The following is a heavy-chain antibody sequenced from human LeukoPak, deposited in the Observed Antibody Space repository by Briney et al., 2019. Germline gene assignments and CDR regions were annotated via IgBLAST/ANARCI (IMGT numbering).Heavy chain of an antibody. V-gene: IGHV4-34*01. CDR2: INHSGST. CDR3: ARSTIFGVAYYFDY. Sequence: PSETLSLTCAVYGGSFSGYYWSWIRQPPGKGLEWIGEINHSGSTNYNPSLKSRVTISVDTSKNQFSLKLSSVTAADTAVYYCARSTIFGVAYYFDYWAREPWSPSPQ. D-gene: IGHD3-3*01. CDR1: GGSFSGYY. J-gene: IGHJ4*02.